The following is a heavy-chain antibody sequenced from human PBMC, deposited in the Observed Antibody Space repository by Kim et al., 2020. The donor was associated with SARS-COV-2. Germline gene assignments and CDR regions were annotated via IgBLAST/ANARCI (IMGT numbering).Heavy chain of an antibody. J-gene: IGHJ6*02. V-gene: IGHV3-30*04. CDR1: GFTFSSYA. CDR2: ISYDGSNK. Sequence: GGSLRLSCAASGFTFSSYAMHWVRQAPGKGLEWVAVISYDGSNKYYADSVKGRFTISRDNSKNTLYLQMNSLRAEDTAVYYCASPYDYVWGNYYGMDVWGQGTTVTVSS. D-gene: IGHD3-16*01. CDR3: ASPYDYVWGNYYGMDV.